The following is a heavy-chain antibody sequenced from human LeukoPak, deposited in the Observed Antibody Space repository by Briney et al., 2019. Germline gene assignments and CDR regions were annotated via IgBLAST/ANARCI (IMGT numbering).Heavy chain of an antibody. D-gene: IGHD2-2*01. J-gene: IGHJ4*02. Sequence: ASVKVSCKASQCTFTGYYVHWVRQAPGQGLEWLGWINPNSGGTNYAHKFQGRVTMTRDTSISTAYMELSRLRSDDTAVYYCARGDIVVVPASVGGFDYWGQGTLVTVSS. V-gene: IGHV1-2*07. CDR2: INPNSGGT. CDR1: QCTFTGYY. CDR3: ARGDIVVVPASVGGFDY.